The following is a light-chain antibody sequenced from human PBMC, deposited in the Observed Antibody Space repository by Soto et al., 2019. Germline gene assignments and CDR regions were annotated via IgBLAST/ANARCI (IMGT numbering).Light chain of an antibody. Sequence: SLLTQPSSLSGSPGQSVTIFFTGTISEIGGYNFVSWYQQYPGKAPKLMICDVSNRPSGVSNRFSGSKSGNTASLTISGLQAEDEADYYCSSFTGSNYVFGTGTKVTVL. CDR1: ISEIGGYNF. V-gene: IGLV2-14*03. J-gene: IGLJ1*01. CDR3: SSFTGSNYV. CDR2: DVS.